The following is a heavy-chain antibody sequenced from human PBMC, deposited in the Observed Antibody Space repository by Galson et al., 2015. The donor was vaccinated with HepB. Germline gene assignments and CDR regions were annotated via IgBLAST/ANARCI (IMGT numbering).Heavy chain of an antibody. CDR2: TWHDGSRS. Sequence: SLRLSCAASGFTFGRYGMHWVRQVPGKGLEWVALTWHDGSRSFYADPVKGRFTIARDNSQNTLYLHMADLRAEDTALYYCAREAHIAAPASFDVWGQGTLVTVSS. CDR1: GFTFGRYG. D-gene: IGHD3-9*01. V-gene: IGHV3-33*08. CDR3: AREAHIAAPASFDV. J-gene: IGHJ4*03.